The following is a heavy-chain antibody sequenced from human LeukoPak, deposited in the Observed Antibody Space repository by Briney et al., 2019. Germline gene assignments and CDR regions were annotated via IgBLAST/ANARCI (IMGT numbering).Heavy chain of an antibody. D-gene: IGHD2-2*01. CDR2: ISYDGNNK. J-gene: IGHJ3*02. Sequence: TGGSLRLSCAASGFTFSSYAMHWVRQAPGKGLEWVAVISYDGNNKSYADSVKGRFTISRDNAKNSLYLQMNSLRAEDTALYYCATQLIDDAFDIWGQGTMVTVSS. CDR1: GFTFSSYA. CDR3: ATQLIDDAFDI. V-gene: IGHV3-30-3*01.